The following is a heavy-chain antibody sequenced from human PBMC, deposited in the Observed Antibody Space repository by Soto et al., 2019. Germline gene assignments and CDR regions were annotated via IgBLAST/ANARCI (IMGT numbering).Heavy chain of an antibody. D-gene: IGHD4-4*01. V-gene: IGHV3-7*01. CDR3: ARDRLQYSILNGMDV. J-gene: IGHJ6*02. CDR2: IKQDGSEK. CDR1: GFTFSSYW. Sequence: GGSLRLSCAASGFTFSSYWMIWVRQAPGKGLEWVANIKQDGSEKYYVDSVKGRFTISRDNAKNSLYLQMNSLRAEDTAVYYCARDRLQYSILNGMDVWGQGTTVTVSS.